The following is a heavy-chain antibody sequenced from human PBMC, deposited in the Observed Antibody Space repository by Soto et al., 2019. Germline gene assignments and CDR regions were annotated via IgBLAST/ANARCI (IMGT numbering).Heavy chain of an antibody. J-gene: IGHJ4*02. CDR3: ARGQDCTNGVCYRGFDY. V-gene: IGHV1-46*03. Sequence: QVQLVQSGAEVKKPGASVKVSCKASGYTFTSYYMHWVRQAPGQGLEWMGIINPSGGSTSYAQKFQGRVTMTRDTSTSTVYMELSSLRSEDTAVYYCARGQDCTNGVCYRGFDYWGQGTLVTVSS. CDR1: GYTFTSYY. D-gene: IGHD2-8*01. CDR2: INPSGGST.